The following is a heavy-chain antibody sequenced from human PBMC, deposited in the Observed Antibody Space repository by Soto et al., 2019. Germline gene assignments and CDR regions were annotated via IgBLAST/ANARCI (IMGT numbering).Heavy chain of an antibody. J-gene: IGHJ4*02. Sequence: QVQLVESGGGVVQPGRSLRLSCAASGFTFSSYAMHWVRQAPGKGLEWVAVISYDGSNKYYADSVKGRFTISRDNSKNTLYLQMNSLRAEDTAVYYCARDRDTVSSGSYTFDYWGQGTLVTVSS. CDR3: ARDRDTVSSGSYTFDY. D-gene: IGHD1-26*01. CDR1: GFTFSSYA. CDR2: ISYDGSNK. V-gene: IGHV3-30-3*01.